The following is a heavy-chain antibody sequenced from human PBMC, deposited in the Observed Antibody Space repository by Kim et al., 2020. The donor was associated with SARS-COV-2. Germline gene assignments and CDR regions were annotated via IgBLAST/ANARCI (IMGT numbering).Heavy chain of an antibody. CDR3: ASDFHESGFGELFPFYYCYGMDV. J-gene: IGHJ6*02. CDR1: GGSISSSSYY. D-gene: IGHD3-10*01. CDR2: IYYSGST. V-gene: IGHV4-39*01. Sequence: LETLSLTCTVSGGSISSSSYYWGWIRQPPGKGLEWIGSIYYSGSTYYNPSLKSRVTISVDTSKNQFSLKLSSVTAADTAVYYCASDFHESGFGELFPFYYCYGMDVWGQGTTVTVSS.